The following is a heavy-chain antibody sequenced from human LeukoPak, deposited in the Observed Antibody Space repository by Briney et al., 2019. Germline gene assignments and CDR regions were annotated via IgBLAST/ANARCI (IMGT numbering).Heavy chain of an antibody. CDR1: GFTFSSYA. Sequence: PGGSLRLSCAASGFTFSSYAMSWVRQAPGKGLEWVSAISGSGGSTYYADSVKGRFTISRDNSKNTLYLQMNSLRAEDTAVYYCAKDLEPGIAAYYFDYWGQGTLVTVSS. CDR2: ISGSGGST. J-gene: IGHJ4*02. V-gene: IGHV3-23*01. D-gene: IGHD6-13*01. CDR3: AKDLEPGIAAYYFDY.